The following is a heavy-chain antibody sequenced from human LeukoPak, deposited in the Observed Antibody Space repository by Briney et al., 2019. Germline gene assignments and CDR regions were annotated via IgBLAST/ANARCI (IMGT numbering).Heavy chain of an antibody. CDR3: ARGSHPGWYNGEFDY. Sequence: SETLSLTCTFSGGSISSGSYYWSWIRQPAGKGLEWIGRIYTSGSTNYNPSLKSRVTISVDTSKNQFSLKLSSVTAADTAVYYCARGSHPGWYNGEFDYWGQGTLVTVSS. D-gene: IGHD6-19*01. CDR1: GGSISSGSYY. J-gene: IGHJ4*02. V-gene: IGHV4-61*02. CDR2: IYTSGST.